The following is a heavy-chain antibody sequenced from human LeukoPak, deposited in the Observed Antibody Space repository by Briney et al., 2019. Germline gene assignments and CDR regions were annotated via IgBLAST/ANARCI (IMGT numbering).Heavy chain of an antibody. D-gene: IGHD2-2*02. CDR1: GFTFSSYS. CDR2: ISSSSSTV. Sequence: GGSLRLSCAASGFTFSSYSMHCVRQAQGKGLEWVSYISSSSSTVHYADSVRGRFTISRDSAKNSLYLQMNSLGDEDTAVYYCARVPLYCGSSTCYNYYYSMDVWGQGTTVTLSS. V-gene: IGHV3-48*02. J-gene: IGHJ6*02. CDR3: ARVPLYCGSSTCYNYYYSMDV.